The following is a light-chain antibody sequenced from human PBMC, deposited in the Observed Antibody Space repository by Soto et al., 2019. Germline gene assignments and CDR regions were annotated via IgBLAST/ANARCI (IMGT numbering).Light chain of an antibody. CDR3: QQYSNWPLT. CDR2: GAS. V-gene: IGKV3-15*01. Sequence: EIVMTQSPDTLSVSPGEGATLSCRASQSVSSNLAWYQQKPGQAPRLLIFGASTRATGIPARFSGSGSGAEFSLTISALQSGDFAIYYCQQYSNWPLTFGGGTKVGIK. CDR1: QSVSSN. J-gene: IGKJ4*01.